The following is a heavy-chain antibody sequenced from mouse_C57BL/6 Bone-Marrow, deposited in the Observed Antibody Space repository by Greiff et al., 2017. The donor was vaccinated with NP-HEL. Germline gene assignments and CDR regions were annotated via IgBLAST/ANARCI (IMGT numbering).Heavy chain of an antibody. V-gene: IGHV1-74*01. CDR3: ARRQGGSYYAMEY. D-gene: IGHD1-1*02. Sequence: QVQLQQPGAELVKPGASVKVSCKASGYTFTSYWMHWVKQRPGQGLEWIGRIHPSDGDTNYNQKFKGKATLTVDKSSSTAYMQLSSLTSEDSAVYYCARRQGGSYYAMEYWGKGTTVTVSS. J-gene: IGHJ4*01. CDR1: GYTFTSYW. CDR2: IHPSDGDT.